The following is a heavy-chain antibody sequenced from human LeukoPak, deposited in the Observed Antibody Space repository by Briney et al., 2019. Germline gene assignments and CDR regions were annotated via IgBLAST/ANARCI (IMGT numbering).Heavy chain of an antibody. D-gene: IGHD2-2*01. CDR1: GYTFTSYG. V-gene: IGHV1-18*01. J-gene: IGHJ4*02. Sequence: ASVKVSCKASGYTFTSYGISWVRQAPGQGLEWMGWISAYNGNTNYAQKLQGRVTMTTDTSTSTAYMELSSLRSEDTAVYYCARGYCSSTSCYLSDYWGQGTLVTVSS. CDR3: ARGYCSSTSCYLSDY. CDR2: ISAYNGNT.